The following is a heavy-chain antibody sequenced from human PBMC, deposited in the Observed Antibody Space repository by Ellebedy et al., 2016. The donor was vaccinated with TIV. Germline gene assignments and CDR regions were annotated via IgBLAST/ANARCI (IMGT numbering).Heavy chain of an antibody. V-gene: IGHV1-2*02. CDR1: GYTFTGYY. D-gene: IGHD3-9*01. CDR2: INPNSGAT. CDR3: AREVDSVLTGYLS. Sequence: AASVKVSCKASGYTFTGYYMHWVRQAPGQGLEWMGSINPNSGATKYAQKFQGRVTMTRDTSITPAYMELSRLRSDDTAVYYCAREVDSVLTGYLSWGQGTLVTVSS. J-gene: IGHJ5*02.